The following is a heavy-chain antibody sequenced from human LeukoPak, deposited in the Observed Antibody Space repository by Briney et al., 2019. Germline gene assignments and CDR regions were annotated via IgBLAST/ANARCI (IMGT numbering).Heavy chain of an antibody. CDR2: ISYDGSNK. J-gene: IGHJ4*02. D-gene: IGHD3-3*01. CDR3: AKGQYYDFWSGYYMVGEYTENFDY. V-gene: IGHV3-30*04. CDR1: GFTFSSYA. Sequence: GGSLRLSCAASGFTFSSYAMHWVRQAPGKGLEWVAVISYDGSNKYYADSVKGRFTISRDNSKNTLYLQMNSLRAEDTAVYYCAKGQYYDFWSGYYMVGEYTENFDYWGQGTLVTVSS.